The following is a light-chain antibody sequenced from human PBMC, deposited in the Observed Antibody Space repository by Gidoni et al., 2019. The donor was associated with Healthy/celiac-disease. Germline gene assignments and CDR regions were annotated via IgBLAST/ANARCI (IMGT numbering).Light chain of an antibody. Sequence: QSVLTQPPSASGTPGQRVTISCSGSSSNIGSNTVNWYQQLTGTAPKLLIYSNNQRPSGVPDRFSGSKSGTSDSLAISGHQSEDEADYYCVAWDDSLNGVVFGGGTKLTVL. CDR2: SNN. V-gene: IGLV1-44*01. J-gene: IGLJ2*01. CDR3: VAWDDSLNGVV. CDR1: SSNIGSNT.